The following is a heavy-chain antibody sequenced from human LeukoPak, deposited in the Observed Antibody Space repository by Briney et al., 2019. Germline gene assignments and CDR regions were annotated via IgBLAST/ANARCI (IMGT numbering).Heavy chain of an antibody. V-gene: IGHV4-30-4*01. CDR3: ARGYGDWDNWFDP. J-gene: IGHJ5*02. Sequence: SQTLSLTCTVSGGSISSGDYYWSWIRQPPGKGLEWIGYIYYSGSTYYNPSLKSRVTISVDTSKNQFSLKLSSVTAADTAVYYCARGYGDWDNWFDPWGQGTLVTVSS. D-gene: IGHD4-17*01. CDR2: IYYSGST. CDR1: GGSISSGDYY.